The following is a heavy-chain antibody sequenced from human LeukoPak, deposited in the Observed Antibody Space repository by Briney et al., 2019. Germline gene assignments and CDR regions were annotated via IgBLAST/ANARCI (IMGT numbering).Heavy chain of an antibody. Sequence: GGSLRLSXAASGFTFSSYGMHWVRQAPGKGLEWVAVIWYDGSNKYYADSVKGRFTISRDNSKNTLYLQMNSLRAEDTAVYYCAKEGVSYYDSSGYSIWGQWTMVTVSS. CDR3: AKEGVSYYDSSGYSI. CDR1: GFTFSSYG. V-gene: IGHV3-33*06. D-gene: IGHD3-22*01. J-gene: IGHJ3*02. CDR2: IWYDGSNK.